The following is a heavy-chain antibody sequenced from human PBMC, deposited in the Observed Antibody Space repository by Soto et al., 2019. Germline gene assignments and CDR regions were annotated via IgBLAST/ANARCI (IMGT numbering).Heavy chain of an antibody. Sequence: EVQLLESGGGLVQPGGSLRLSCAASGFTFSSNAMSWVRQAPGKGLEWVSGISAGGGTTYYADSVKGRFTISRDNPKNSRYLQLNSLRAEDTAVYYCAKGYCNSASCRGIFDYWGQGVLVTVSS. V-gene: IGHV3-23*01. CDR3: AKGYCNSASCRGIFDY. CDR2: ISAGGGTT. CDR1: GFTFSSNA. J-gene: IGHJ4*02. D-gene: IGHD2-2*01.